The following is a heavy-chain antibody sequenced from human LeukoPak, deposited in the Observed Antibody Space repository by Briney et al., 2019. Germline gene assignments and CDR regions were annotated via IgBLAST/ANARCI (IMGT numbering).Heavy chain of an antibody. CDR3: AKSDCFDP. Sequence: GGSLRLSCAASGFTFSNYWMNWVRQAPGKGLVWVSRIKGDGSIATYADSVKGRFSISRDNAKNTLYLQMNSLRAEDTAVYYCAKSDCFDPWGQGTLVTVSS. CDR2: IKGDGSIA. CDR1: GFTFSNYW. J-gene: IGHJ5*02. V-gene: IGHV3-74*01.